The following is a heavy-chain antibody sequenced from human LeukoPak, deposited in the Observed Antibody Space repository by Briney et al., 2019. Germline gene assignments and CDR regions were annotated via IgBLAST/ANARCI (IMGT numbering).Heavy chain of an antibody. J-gene: IGHJ5*02. Sequence: ASVKVSCKASGYTFTGYYMHWVRQAPGQGLEWMGWISAYNGNTNYAQKLQGRVTMTTDTSTSTAYMELRSLRSDDTAVYYCARVVVVSSFDPWGQGTLVTVSS. CDR2: ISAYNGNT. V-gene: IGHV1-18*04. CDR1: GYTFTGYY. D-gene: IGHD3-22*01. CDR3: ARVVVVSSFDP.